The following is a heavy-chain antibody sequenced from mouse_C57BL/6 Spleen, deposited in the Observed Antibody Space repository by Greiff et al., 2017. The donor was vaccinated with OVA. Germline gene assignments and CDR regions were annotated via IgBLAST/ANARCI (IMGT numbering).Heavy chain of an antibody. Sequence: EVQVVESGGGLVQSGRSLRLSCATSGFTFSDFYMEWVRQAPGKGLEWIAASRNKANDYTTEYSASVKGRFIVSRDTSQSILYLQMNALRAEDTAIYYCARDALGRAMDYWGQGTSVTVSS. CDR3: ARDALGRAMDY. J-gene: IGHJ4*01. V-gene: IGHV7-1*01. D-gene: IGHD4-1*01. CDR1: GFTFSDFY. CDR2: SRNKANDYTT.